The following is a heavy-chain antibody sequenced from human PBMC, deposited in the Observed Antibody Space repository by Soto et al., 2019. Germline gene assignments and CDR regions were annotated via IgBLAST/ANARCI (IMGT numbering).Heavy chain of an antibody. V-gene: IGHV1-2*02. J-gene: IGHJ6*02. CDR1: GYTFTGYY. D-gene: IGHD3-9*01. CDR3: ARVPSQDWVYGMDV. CDR2: INPNSGGT. Sequence: QVQLVQSGAEVKKPGASVKVSCKASGYTFTGYYMHWVRQAPGQGLEWMGWINPNSGGTNYAQKFQGGVTMPRDTSISKAYMELSRLRSDDTAVYYCARVPSQDWVYGMDVWGQGTTVTVSS.